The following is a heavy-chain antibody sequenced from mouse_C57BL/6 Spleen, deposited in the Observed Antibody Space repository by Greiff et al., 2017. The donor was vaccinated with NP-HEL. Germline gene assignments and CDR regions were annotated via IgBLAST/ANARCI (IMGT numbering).Heavy chain of an antibody. CDR2: INPNNGGT. CDR3: ARSRVMVTGRYFDY. D-gene: IGHD2-2*01. CDR1: GYTFTDYY. J-gene: IGHJ2*01. V-gene: IGHV1-26*01. Sequence: EVQLQQSGPELVKPGASVKISCKASGYTFTDYYMNWVKQSHGKSLEWIGDINPNNGGTSYNQKFKGKATLTVDKSSSTAYMELRSLTSEDSAVYYCARSRVMVTGRYFDYWGQGTTLTVSS.